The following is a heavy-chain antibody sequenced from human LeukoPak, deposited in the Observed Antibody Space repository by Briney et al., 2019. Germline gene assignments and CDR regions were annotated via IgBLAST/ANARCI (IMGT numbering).Heavy chain of an antibody. V-gene: IGHV4-61*02. CDR1: GGSISSGSYD. D-gene: IGHD3-3*01. CDR2: IYTSGST. Sequence: SETLSLTCTVSGGSISSGSYDWSWIRQPAGKGLEWIGRIYTSGSTNYNPSLKSRVTISVDTSKNQFSLKLSSVTAADTAVYYCARDRAHYDFWSGSSSYYYYYMDVWGKGTTVSVSS. J-gene: IGHJ6*03. CDR3: ARDRAHYDFWSGSSSYYYYYMDV.